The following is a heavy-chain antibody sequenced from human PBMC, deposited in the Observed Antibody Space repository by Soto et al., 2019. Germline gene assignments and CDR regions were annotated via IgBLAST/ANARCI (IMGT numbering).Heavy chain of an antibody. CDR3: ARDHEYFQH. CDR1: GGSISNYY. V-gene: IGHV4-59*01. CDR2: IYYSGST. J-gene: IGHJ1*01. Sequence: SETLSLTCIVSGGSISNYYWSWIRQPPGKGLEWIGYIYYSGSTNYNPSIQSRVTISVDTSKNQFSLKLSSMTAADTAVYYCARDHEYFQHWGQGTLVTVSS.